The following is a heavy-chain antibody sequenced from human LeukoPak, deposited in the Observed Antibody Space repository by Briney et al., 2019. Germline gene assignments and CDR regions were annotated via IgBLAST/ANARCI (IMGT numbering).Heavy chain of an antibody. CDR2: ISGSGSDA. V-gene: IGHV3-23*01. CDR3: AKRGSDYNFDF. D-gene: IGHD3-10*01. CDR1: GFTFSSYS. J-gene: IGHJ4*02. Sequence: PGGSLRLSCAASGFTFSSYSMNWVRQAPGKGLEWVSIISGSGSDAYADSVKGRFTISRDNPKNTLYLQMNSLRAEDTAVYFCAKRGSDYNFDFWGQGTLVTVSS.